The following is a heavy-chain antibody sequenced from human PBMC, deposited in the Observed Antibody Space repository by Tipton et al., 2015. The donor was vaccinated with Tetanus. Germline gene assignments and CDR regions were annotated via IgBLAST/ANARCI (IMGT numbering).Heavy chain of an antibody. D-gene: IGHD4-17*01. J-gene: IGHJ4*02. CDR1: GGSISSGGYY. CDR3: ARGDKFHDYGDYDPLFDY. CDR2: IYYSGST. Sequence: TLSLTCTVSGGSISSGGYYWSWIRQHPGKGLEWIGYIYYSGSTYYNPSLKSRVTISVDTSKNQFSLKLSSVTAADTAVYYCARGDKFHDYGDYDPLFDYWGQGTLVTVSS. V-gene: IGHV4-31*03.